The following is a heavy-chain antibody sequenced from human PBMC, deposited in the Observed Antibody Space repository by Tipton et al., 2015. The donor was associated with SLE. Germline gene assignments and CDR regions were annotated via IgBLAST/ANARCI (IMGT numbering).Heavy chain of an antibody. Sequence: TLSLTCIVSGGSISSSSYYWGWIRQPPGRGLEWIGNIYYSGSTYYNPSLKSRVTMSIDTSGNQFSLRLTSVTAADTAVYYCARLGYCTGGVCYSHYYYGMDVWGQGTTVTVSS. D-gene: IGHD2-8*02. CDR1: GGSISSSSYY. CDR2: IYYSGST. V-gene: IGHV4-39*07. CDR3: ARLGYCTGGVCYSHYYYGMDV. J-gene: IGHJ6*02.